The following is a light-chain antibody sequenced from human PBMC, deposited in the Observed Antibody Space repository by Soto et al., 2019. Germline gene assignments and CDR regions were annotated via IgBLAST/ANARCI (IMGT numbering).Light chain of an antibody. CDR3: QQDNSFPPWT. CDR1: QGISSW. V-gene: IGKV1-12*01. J-gene: IGKJ1*01. Sequence: DSQMTQSPSSVSASVGDRVTITCRASQGISSWLAWYQQKPGKAPKLLIYAACSLQSGVPSSFSGSGSGTDLALTISNLQPEDFATYYGQQDNSFPPWTFGQGTKVEIK. CDR2: AAC.